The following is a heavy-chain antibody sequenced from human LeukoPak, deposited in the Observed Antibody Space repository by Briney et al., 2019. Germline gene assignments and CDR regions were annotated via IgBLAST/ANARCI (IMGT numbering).Heavy chain of an antibody. J-gene: IGHJ5*02. CDR2: IDNDGSDT. CDR1: GFTFTSHW. CDR3: VRDRPHNWFDP. V-gene: IGHV3-74*01. Sequence: GGSLRLSCAASGFTFTSHWMHWVRQAPGKGLVWVSRIDNDGSDTTYADSVRGRFTISRDNAKNTLYLQMDSLRAEDTAVYYCVRDRPHNWFDPWGQGTLVTVSS. D-gene: IGHD6-6*01.